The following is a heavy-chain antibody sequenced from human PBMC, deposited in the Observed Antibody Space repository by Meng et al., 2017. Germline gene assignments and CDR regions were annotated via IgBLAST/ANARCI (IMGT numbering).Heavy chain of an antibody. Sequence: LVNPGGAFLKPGGSLRLSCAASVFTFSNAWMTWVRQAPGKGLEWVSSISSSSSYIYYADSVKGRFTISRDNAKNSLYLQMNSLRAEDTAVYYCARTVGAIDYWGQGTLVTVSS. CDR2: ISSSSSYI. CDR1: VFTFSNAW. D-gene: IGHD1-26*01. CDR3: ARTVGAIDY. V-gene: IGHV3-21*01. J-gene: IGHJ4*02.